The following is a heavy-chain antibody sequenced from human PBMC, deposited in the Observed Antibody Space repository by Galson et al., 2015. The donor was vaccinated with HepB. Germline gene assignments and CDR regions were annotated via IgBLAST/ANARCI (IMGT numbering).Heavy chain of an antibody. D-gene: IGHD1-7*01. CDR3: AKAPGVYWNYGNRYYYYSMDV. Sequence: SLRLSCAASGFTFSSYGMHWVRQAPGKGLEWVAVISYDGSNKYYADSVKGRFTISRDNSKNTVFLQMNSLRAEDAAVYFCAKAPGVYWNYGNRYYYYSMDVWGQGTTVTVSS. V-gene: IGHV3-30*18. CDR1: GFTFSSYG. J-gene: IGHJ6*02. CDR2: ISYDGSNK.